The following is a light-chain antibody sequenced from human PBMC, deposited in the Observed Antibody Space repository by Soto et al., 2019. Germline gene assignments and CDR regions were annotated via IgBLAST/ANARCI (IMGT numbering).Light chain of an antibody. CDR2: AAS. V-gene: IGKV1-39*01. CDR3: QQYYSFPIT. CDR1: QSISNH. Sequence: DIQTTQSPSSLSASVEDRVIITCRARQSISNHLNWYQQKPGKAPKLLIFAASSLQSGVPSRFSGSRSGPDFTLTISCLQSEDFATYYCQQYYSFPITFGQGTRLEIK. J-gene: IGKJ5*01.